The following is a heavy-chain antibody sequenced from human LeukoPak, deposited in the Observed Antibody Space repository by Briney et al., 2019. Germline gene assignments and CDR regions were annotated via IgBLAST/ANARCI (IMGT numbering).Heavy chain of an antibody. V-gene: IGHV3-23*01. J-gene: IGHJ6*03. CDR1: GFTFSSYA. D-gene: IGHD3-22*01. Sequence: GGSLRLSCAASGFTFSSYAMSWVRQAPGKGLEWVSAISGSGGSTYYADSVKGRFTISRDNSKNTLYLQMNSLRAEDTAVYYCAKVSSRLLAYYYYMDVWGKGTTVTVSS. CDR3: AKVSSRLLAYYYYMDV. CDR2: ISGSGGST.